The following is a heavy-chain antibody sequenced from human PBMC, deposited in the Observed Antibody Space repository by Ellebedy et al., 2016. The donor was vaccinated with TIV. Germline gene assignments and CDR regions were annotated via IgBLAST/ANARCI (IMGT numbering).Heavy chain of an antibody. Sequence: GESLKISXAASGFTFSSYAMSWVRQAPGKGLEWVSAISGSGGSTYYADSVKGRFTISRDNSKNTLYPQMNSLRAEDTAVYYCAREGDYGVYYFDYWGQGTLVTVSS. CDR3: AREGDYGVYYFDY. CDR1: GFTFSSYA. CDR2: ISGSGGST. D-gene: IGHD4-17*01. V-gene: IGHV3-23*01. J-gene: IGHJ4*02.